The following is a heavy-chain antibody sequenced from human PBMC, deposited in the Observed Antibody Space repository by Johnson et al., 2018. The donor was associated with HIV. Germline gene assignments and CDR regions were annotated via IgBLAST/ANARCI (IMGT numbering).Heavy chain of an antibody. V-gene: IGHV3-30-3*01. CDR3: ARDLAPRPPARLDVFDV. Sequence: QVQLVESGGGVVQPGRSLRLSCVESGFSFSGFAMHWVRQAPGKGLDWMAVISYDGRNHQDAESVKGRFTLSRDNYKTTLYLQMSILRPEDTAVYYCARDLAPRPPARLDVFDVWGQGTMVTVS. CDR1: GFSFSGFA. D-gene: IGHD2-15*01. J-gene: IGHJ3*01. CDR2: ISYDGRNH.